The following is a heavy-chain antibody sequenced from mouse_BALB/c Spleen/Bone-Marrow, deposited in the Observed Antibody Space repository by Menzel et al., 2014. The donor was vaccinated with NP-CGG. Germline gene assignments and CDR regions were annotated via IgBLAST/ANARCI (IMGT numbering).Heavy chain of an antibody. Sequence: VKLVESGPGLVAPSQSLSITCTVSGFSLTTYGVYWVRQPPGKGLEWLGVIWAGGSTDYNLALMSRLSISKDNSKSQVFLKMNSLQTDDTAMYYCARGYDYDSFAYWGQGTLVTVSA. J-gene: IGHJ3*01. D-gene: IGHD2-4*01. CDR1: GFSLTTYG. CDR3: ARGYDYDSFAY. CDR2: IWAGGST. V-gene: IGHV2-9*02.